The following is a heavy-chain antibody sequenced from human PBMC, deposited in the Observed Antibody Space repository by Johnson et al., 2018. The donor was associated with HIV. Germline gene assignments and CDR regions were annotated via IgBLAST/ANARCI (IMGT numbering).Heavy chain of an antibody. CDR3: AREGEDAFDI. CDR1: RFTFSNYD. V-gene: IGHV3-33*01. Sequence: QVQLVESGGGVVQPGGSLRLSCAASRFTFSNYDMHWVRQAPGKGLVWVSRIRNDGSETAYADSVKGRFTISRDNSKNTLYLQMNSLRVEDTAVYYCAREGEDAFDIWGQGTMVTVSS. CDR2: IRNDGSET. J-gene: IGHJ3*02. D-gene: IGHD1-26*01.